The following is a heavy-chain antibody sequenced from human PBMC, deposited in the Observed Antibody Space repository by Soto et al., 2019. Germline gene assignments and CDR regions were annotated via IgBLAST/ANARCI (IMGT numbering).Heavy chain of an antibody. V-gene: IGHV4-4*07. CDR3: WGSPSVGEVFSGDLFYYYGMDV. D-gene: IGHD2-21*01. CDR2: IYTSGST. Sequence: QVQLQESGPGLVKPSETLSLTCTVSGGSISSYYWSWIRQPAGKGLEWIGRIYTSGSTNYNPSLMNRGAMSAVTSTNHFFPMLLSVTAADTAVYYYWGSPSVGEVFSGDLFYYYGMDVWGQGTTVTVSS. CDR1: GGSISSYY. J-gene: IGHJ6*02.